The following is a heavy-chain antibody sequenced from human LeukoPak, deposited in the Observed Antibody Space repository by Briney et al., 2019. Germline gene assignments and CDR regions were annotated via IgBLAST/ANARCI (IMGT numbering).Heavy chain of an antibody. CDR3: ARGSALEWLLYGYYYYGMDV. J-gene: IGHJ6*02. CDR1: GYTFTSYD. CDR2: MYPNSGNT. Sequence: ASVKVSCKASGYTFTSYDINWVRQATGQGLEWMGWMYPNSGNTGYAQKFQGRVTMTRNTSISTAYMELSSLRSEDTAVYYCARGSALEWLLYGYYYYGMDVWGQGTTVTVSS. D-gene: IGHD3-3*01. V-gene: IGHV1-8*01.